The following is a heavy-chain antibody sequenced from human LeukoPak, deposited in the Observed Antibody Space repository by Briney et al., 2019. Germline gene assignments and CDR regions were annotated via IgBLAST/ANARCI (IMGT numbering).Heavy chain of an antibody. Sequence: GGSLRLSCAASGFSFSTYAMSWVRQAPGKGLEWVSGISGSGAGTFYADSVKGRFTISRDTSKNTLYLQMNSPRAEDTAVYYCAKARSGSSSSCYNYWGQGTLVTVSS. D-gene: IGHD2-2*02. CDR1: GFSFSTYA. V-gene: IGHV3-23*01. J-gene: IGHJ4*02. CDR2: ISGSGAGT. CDR3: AKARSGSSSSCYNY.